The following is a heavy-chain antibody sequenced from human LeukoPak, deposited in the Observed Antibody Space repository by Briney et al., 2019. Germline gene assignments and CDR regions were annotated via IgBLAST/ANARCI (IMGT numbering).Heavy chain of an antibody. V-gene: IGHV4-34*01. D-gene: IGHD5-12*01. Sequence: SETLSLTCAVHGGPFSGYSWNWIRQPPGMGVEWIGEVNHSGSTNYNPSLKSRVTISVDTGKNQCSLKLSSVTAADTSVYYCARGGYSGYRSRFDYWGQGTLVTVSS. CDR1: GGPFSGYS. J-gene: IGHJ4*02. CDR3: ARGGYSGYRSRFDY. CDR2: VNHSGST.